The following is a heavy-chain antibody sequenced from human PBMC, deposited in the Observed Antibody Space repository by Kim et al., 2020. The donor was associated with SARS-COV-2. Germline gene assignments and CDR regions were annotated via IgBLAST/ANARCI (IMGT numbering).Heavy chain of an antibody. J-gene: IGHJ6*03. Sequence: GGSLRLSCAASGFTFSSYAMHWVRQAPGKGLEWVAVISYDGSNKYYADSVKGRFTISRDNSKNTLYLQMNSLRAEDTAVYYCARNVSSGPRYYLDVWGKG. D-gene: IGHD6-19*01. CDR1: GFTFSSYA. V-gene: IGHV3-30*04. CDR2: ISYDGSNK. CDR3: ARNVSSGPRYYLDV.